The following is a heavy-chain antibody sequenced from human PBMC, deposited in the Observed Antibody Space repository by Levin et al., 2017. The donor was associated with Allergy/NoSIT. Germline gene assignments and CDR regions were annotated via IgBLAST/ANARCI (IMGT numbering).Heavy chain of an antibody. CDR3: ARASLGYCSGGSCPDSVYYYYYMDV. D-gene: IGHD2-15*01. Sequence: GESLKISCAASGFTFSSYAMHWVRQAPGKGLEWVAVISYDGSNKYYADSVKGRFTISRDNSKNTLYLQMNSLRAEDTAVYYCARASLGYCSGGSCPDSVYYYYYMDVWGKGTTVTVSS. CDR2: ISYDGSNK. CDR1: GFTFSSYA. J-gene: IGHJ6*03. V-gene: IGHV3-30-3*01.